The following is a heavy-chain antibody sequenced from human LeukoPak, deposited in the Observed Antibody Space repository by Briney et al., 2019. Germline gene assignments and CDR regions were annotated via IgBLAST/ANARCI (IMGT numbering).Heavy chain of an antibody. CDR1: GFTFSSYW. J-gene: IGHJ4*02. CDR3: ARHGHSNYFDY. V-gene: IGHV3-7*01. D-gene: IGHD4-11*01. Sequence: QPGGSLRLSCASSGFTFSSYWMSWVRQAPGKGLEWVANINQDGSEKYYVDSVKGRFTISRDNAKNSLYLQMNSLRAEDTAVYYCARHGHSNYFDYWGQGTLVTVSS. CDR2: INQDGSEK.